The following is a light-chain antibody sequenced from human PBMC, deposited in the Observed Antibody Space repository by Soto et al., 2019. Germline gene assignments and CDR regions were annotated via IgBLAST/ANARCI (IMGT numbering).Light chain of an antibody. J-gene: IGKJ1*01. CDR3: QQFNNWPPT. CDR1: QSVSSN. CDR2: GAS. Sequence: EIVMTQSPATLSVSPGERATLSCRASQSVSSNLAWYQQKPGQAPRLLIYGASTRATGIPARFSGSGSGTEFTLTISSPQSEDFAVYYCQQFNNWPPTFGQGINVDI. V-gene: IGKV3-15*01.